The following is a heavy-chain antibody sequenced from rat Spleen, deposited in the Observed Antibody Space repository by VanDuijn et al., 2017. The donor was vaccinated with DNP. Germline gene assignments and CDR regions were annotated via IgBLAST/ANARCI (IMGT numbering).Heavy chain of an antibody. J-gene: IGHJ2*01. CDR3: TTLNSGTYDS. Sequence: EVQLVESGGGLVQPGRSMKLSCAASGFTFSSFPMAWVRQPPTKGLEWVASISYDGGNTYYRDSVKGRFTISRDNAKSSLYLHMDSLRSEDTATYYCTTLNSGTYDSWGQGVMVTVSS. V-gene: IGHV5-20*01. D-gene: IGHD1-3*01. CDR2: ISYDGGNT. CDR1: GFTFSSFP.